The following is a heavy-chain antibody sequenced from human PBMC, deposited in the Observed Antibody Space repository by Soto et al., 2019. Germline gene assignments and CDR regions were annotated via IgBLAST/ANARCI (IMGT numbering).Heavy chain of an antibody. CDR1: GGYISSSSYY. V-gene: IGHV4-39*01. CDR2: IYYSGST. CDR3: ARESRTKTGTMLGFDP. Sequence: PSETLSLTCTVSGGYISSSSYYWGWIRQPPGKGLEWIGSIYYSGSTYYNPSLKSRVTISVDTSKNQFSLKLSSVTAADTAVYYCARESRTKTGTMLGFDPWGQGTLVTVSS. D-gene: IGHD1-7*01. J-gene: IGHJ5*02.